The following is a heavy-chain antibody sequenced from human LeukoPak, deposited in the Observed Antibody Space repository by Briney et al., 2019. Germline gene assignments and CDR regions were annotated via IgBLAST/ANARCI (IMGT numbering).Heavy chain of an antibody. CDR1: GLTFSGSD. Sequence: PGGSLRLSCAASGLTFSGSDMHWVRQASGKGLEWVGRIRSKSKSYATAYAVSVKGRFTVSRDDSKNTAYLQMNSLRVEDTAVYYCAIGAYGTGWTYWGLGTLVAVSS. CDR3: AIGAYGTGWTY. CDR2: IRSKSKSYAT. J-gene: IGHJ4*02. V-gene: IGHV3-73*01. D-gene: IGHD6-19*01.